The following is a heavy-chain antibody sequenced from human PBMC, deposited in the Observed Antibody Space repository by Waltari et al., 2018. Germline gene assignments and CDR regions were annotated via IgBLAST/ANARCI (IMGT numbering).Heavy chain of an antibody. CDR1: NFYISNGYY. J-gene: IGHJ4*02. CDR2: MYYRGTT. D-gene: IGHD3-10*01. CDR3: ARDVEGDGVLYGSPRRFDY. Sequence: QVQLQESGPGLVKPSETLSLTCAVSNFYISNGYYWGWIRQPPGKGLELIGSMYYRGTTYDNPSLKGRVTISVDTSKNNLFLNLNSVTAADTAVYYCARDVEGDGVLYGSPRRFDYWGQGILVTVSS. V-gene: IGHV4-38-2*02.